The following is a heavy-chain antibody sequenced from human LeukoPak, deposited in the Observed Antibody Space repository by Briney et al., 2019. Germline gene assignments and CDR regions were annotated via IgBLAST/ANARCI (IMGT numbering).Heavy chain of an antibody. CDR2: INHSGST. V-gene: IGHV4-34*01. CDR3: ARGCSSIVGATASCWFDP. Sequence: PSETLSLTCAVYGGSFSGYYWSWIRQPPGKGLEGIGEINHSGSTNYNPSLKSRVTISVDTSKNQFSLKLSSVTAADTAVYYCARGCSSIVGATASCWFDPWGQGTLVTVSS. CDR1: GGSFSGYY. J-gene: IGHJ5*02. D-gene: IGHD1-26*01.